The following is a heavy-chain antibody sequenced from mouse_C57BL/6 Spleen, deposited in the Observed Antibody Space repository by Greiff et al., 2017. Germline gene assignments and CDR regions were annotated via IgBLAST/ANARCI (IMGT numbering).Heavy chain of an antibody. J-gene: IGHJ2*01. D-gene: IGHD2-10*02. CDR2: INPNYGTT. CDR3: ARRYGNPYYFDY. V-gene: IGHV1-39*01. CDR1: GYSFTDYN. Sequence: EVKLMESGPELVKPGASVKISCKASGYSFTDYNMNWVKQSNGKSLEWIGVINPNYGTTSYNQKFKGKATLTVDQSSSTAYMQLNSLTSEDSAVYYCARRYGNPYYFDYWGQGTTLTVSS.